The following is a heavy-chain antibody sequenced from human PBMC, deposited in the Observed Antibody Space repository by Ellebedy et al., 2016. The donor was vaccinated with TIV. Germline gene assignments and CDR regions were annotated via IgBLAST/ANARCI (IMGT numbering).Heavy chain of an antibody. V-gene: IGHV4-30-4*01. Sequence: SETLSLXCTVSGGSISSGDYYWSWIRQPPGKGLEWIGYIYYSGSTYYNPSLKSRVTISVDTSKNQFSLKLSSVTAADTAVYYCARESEMATQYYFDYWGQGTLVTVSS. CDR2: IYYSGST. J-gene: IGHJ4*02. D-gene: IGHD5-24*01. CDR1: GGSISSGDYY. CDR3: ARESEMATQYYFDY.